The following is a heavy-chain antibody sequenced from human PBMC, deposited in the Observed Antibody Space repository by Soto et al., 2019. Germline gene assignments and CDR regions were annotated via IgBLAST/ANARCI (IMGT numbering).Heavy chain of an antibody. CDR2: IYYSGST. CDR3: ARAFAYDFWSGYSEYYFDY. Sequence: SSETLSLTCTVSGGSLSSYYWSWIRQPPGEGLEWIGYIYYSGSTNYNPSLKSRVTISVDTSKNQFSLKLSSVTAADTAVYYCARAFAYDFWSGYSEYYFDYWGQGTLVTVSS. D-gene: IGHD3-3*01. V-gene: IGHV4-59*01. CDR1: GGSLSSYY. J-gene: IGHJ4*02.